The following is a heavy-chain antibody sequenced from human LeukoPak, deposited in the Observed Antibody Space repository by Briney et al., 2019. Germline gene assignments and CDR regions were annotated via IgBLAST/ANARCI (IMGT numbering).Heavy chain of an antibody. CDR1: GGSISSYY. CDR3: ARDLTSSLYEV. CDR2: IYYSGST. V-gene: IGHV4-59*01. D-gene: IGHD5/OR15-5a*01. J-gene: IGHJ4*02. Sequence: SETLSLTCTVSGGSISSYYWSWIRQPPGKGLEWIGYIYYSGSTNYNPSLKSRVTISVDTSKNQFSLKLSSVTAADTAVYYCARDLTSSLYEVWGQGTLVTVSS.